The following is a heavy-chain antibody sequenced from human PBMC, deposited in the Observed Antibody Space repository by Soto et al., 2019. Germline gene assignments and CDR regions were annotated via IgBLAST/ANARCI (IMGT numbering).Heavy chain of an antibody. D-gene: IGHD3-22*01. CDR3: ARDLAILYYYDSSGYYARPDAIDI. CDR1: GGTFSSYA. CDR2: IIPIFGTA. Sequence: GASVKVSCKASGGTFSSYAISWVRQAPGQGLEWMGGIIPIFGTANYAQKFQGRVTITADESTSTAYMELSSLGSEDTAVYYCARDLAILYYYDSSGYYARPDAIDIWGQATMVTVSS. V-gene: IGHV1-69*13. J-gene: IGHJ3*02.